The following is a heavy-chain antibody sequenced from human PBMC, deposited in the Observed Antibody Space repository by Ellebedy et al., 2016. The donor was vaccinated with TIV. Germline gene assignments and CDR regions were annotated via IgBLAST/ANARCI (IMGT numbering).Heavy chain of an antibody. Sequence: ASVKVSXXASGGTFSSYAISWVRQAPGQGLEWMGWISAYNGNTNYAQKLQGRVTMTRDTSTSTVYMELSSLRSEDTAVYYCASLVRGVTDYWGQGTLVTVSS. V-gene: IGHV1-18*01. CDR1: GGTFSSYA. J-gene: IGHJ4*02. CDR2: ISAYNGNT. CDR3: ASLVRGVTDY. D-gene: IGHD3-10*01.